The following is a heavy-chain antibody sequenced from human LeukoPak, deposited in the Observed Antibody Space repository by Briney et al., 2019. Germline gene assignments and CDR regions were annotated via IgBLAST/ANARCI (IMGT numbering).Heavy chain of an antibody. D-gene: IGHD3-22*01. CDR1: GFTFDGYA. Sequence: PGGSLRLSCAASGFTFDGYAMHWVRQAPGKGLEWVSGISWNSGSIGYADSVKGRFTISRDNAKNSLYLQMNSLRAEDTAFYYCAKGYYYDSSGYFDYWGQGTLVTVSS. CDR2: ISWNSGSI. J-gene: IGHJ4*02. CDR3: AKGYYYDSSGYFDY. V-gene: IGHV3-9*01.